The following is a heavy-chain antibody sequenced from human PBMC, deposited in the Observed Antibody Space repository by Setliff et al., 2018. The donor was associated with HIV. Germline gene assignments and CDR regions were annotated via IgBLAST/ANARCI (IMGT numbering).Heavy chain of an antibody. CDR1: GYTFTSYY. CDR2: INPSGGGT. Sequence: ASVKVSCKASGYTFTSYYMHWVRRAPGQGLEWMGIINPSGGGTTYARKFQGRVTVTRDTSTTTVYMELSGLRSEDTDVYYCARATEAGTIDYWGQGTRVTVSS. D-gene: IGHD1-1*01. V-gene: IGHV1-46*01. J-gene: IGHJ4*02. CDR3: ARATEAGTIDY.